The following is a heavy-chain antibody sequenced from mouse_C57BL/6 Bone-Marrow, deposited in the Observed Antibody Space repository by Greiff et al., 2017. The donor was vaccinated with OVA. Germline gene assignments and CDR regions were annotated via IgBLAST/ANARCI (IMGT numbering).Heavy chain of an antibody. Sequence: QVQLQQPGAELVKPGASVKLSCKASGYTFTSYWMHWVKQRPGQGLEWIGMIHPNSGRTNYNEKFKSKATLTVDKSSSTAYMQLSSLTSEDSAVYYCARRYYYGSRYYFDYWGQGTTLTVSS. CDR2: IHPNSGRT. CDR1: GYTFTSYW. V-gene: IGHV1-64*01. D-gene: IGHD1-1*01. CDR3: ARRYYYGSRYYFDY. J-gene: IGHJ2*01.